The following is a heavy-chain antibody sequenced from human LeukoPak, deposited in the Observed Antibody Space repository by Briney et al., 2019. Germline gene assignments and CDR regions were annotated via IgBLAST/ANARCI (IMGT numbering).Heavy chain of an antibody. D-gene: IGHD3-16*01. CDR1: GFTFSSYA. V-gene: IGHV3-23*01. J-gene: IGHJ6*02. CDR2: ISGSGGST. Sequence: GGSLRLSCAASGFTFSSYAMSWVRQAPGKGLEWVSAISGSGGSTHYADSVKGRFTISRDNSKNTLYLQMNSLRAEDTAVYYCAKGALPLGYYYYGMDVWGQGTTVTVSS. CDR3: AKGALPLGYYYYGMDV.